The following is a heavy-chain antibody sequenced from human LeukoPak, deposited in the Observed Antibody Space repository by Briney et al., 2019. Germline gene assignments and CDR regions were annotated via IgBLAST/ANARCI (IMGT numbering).Heavy chain of an antibody. CDR3: TRDHCSFANCYEDYYYGMDV. J-gene: IGHJ6*02. V-gene: IGHV1-2*02. CDR1: GGTFSSYA. CDR2: INPNNGGT. D-gene: IGHD2-2*01. Sequence: ASVKVSCKASGGTFSSYAISWVRQAPGQGLEWMGWINPNNGGTTYTQNFQGRVTMTRDTSISTAYMELSRLRSDDSAIYYCTRDHCSFANCYEDYYYGMDVWGQGTTVTVSS.